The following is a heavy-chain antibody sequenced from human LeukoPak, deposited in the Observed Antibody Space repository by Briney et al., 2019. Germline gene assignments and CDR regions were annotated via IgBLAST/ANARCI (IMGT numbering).Heavy chain of an antibody. CDR3: ARVLEYCSGGSCYAGFDY. D-gene: IGHD2-15*01. V-gene: IGHV4-59*01. Sequence: NPSETLSLTCTVSGGPISSYYWSWIRQPPGKGLEWIGYIYYSGSTNYNPSLKSRVTISVDTSKNQFSLKLSSVTAADTAVYYCARVLEYCSGGSCYAGFDYWGQGTLVTVSS. CDR2: IYYSGST. J-gene: IGHJ4*02. CDR1: GGPISSYY.